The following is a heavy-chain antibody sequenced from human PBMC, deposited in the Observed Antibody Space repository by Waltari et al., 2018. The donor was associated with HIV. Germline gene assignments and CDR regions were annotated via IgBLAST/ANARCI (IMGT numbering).Heavy chain of an antibody. CDR3: ARAGSYDFCSAYRDYGMDV. CDR2: INHTGST. J-gene: IGHJ6*02. V-gene: IGHV4-34*01. D-gene: IGHD3-3*01. Sequence: QVQLQQWGAGLLKPSETLSLTCAVYGGSFSGYYWSWIRQPPGKGLEWIGEINHTGSTNYNPSLKSRVTISVDTSKNQFSLKLSSVTAADTAVYYCARAGSYDFCSAYRDYGMDVWGQETTVTVSS. CDR1: GGSFSGYY.